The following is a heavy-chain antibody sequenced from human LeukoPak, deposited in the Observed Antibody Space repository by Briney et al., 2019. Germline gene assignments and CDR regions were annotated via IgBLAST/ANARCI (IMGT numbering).Heavy chain of an antibody. J-gene: IGHJ4*02. CDR3: ARKDSGWHLY. CDR2: ISSSSSYI. CDR1: GFTFSSYS. V-gene: IGHV3-21*01. D-gene: IGHD6-19*01. Sequence: GGSLRLSCAASGFTFSSYSMNWVRQAPGKGLEWVSSISSSSSYIYYADSVKGRFTISRDNAKNSLFLQMNSLRAEDTGVYYCARKDSGWHLYWGQGTLVTVSS.